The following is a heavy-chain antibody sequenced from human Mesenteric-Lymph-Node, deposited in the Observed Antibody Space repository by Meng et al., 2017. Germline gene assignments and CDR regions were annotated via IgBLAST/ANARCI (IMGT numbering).Heavy chain of an antibody. V-gene: IGHV3-30*01. CDR2: ISYDGSNK. CDR1: GFTFSSYA. Sequence: GGSLRLSCAASGFTFSSYAMHWVRQAPGKGLEWVAVISYDGSNKYYADSVKGRFTISRDNSKNTLYLQMNSLRAEDTAVYYCARAGEAADFYYYYYGMDVWGQGTTVTVSS. CDR3: ARAGEAADFYYYYYGMDV. D-gene: IGHD6-13*01. J-gene: IGHJ6*02.